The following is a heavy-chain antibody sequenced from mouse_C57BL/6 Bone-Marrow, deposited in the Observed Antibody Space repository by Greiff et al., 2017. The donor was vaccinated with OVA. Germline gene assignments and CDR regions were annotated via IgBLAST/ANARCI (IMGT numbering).Heavy chain of an antibody. D-gene: IGHD3-2*01. CDR1: GFTIKDDY. J-gene: IGHJ2*01. V-gene: IGHV14-4*01. CDR2: IDPENGDT. Sequence: VQLQQSGAELVRPGASVKLSCTASGFTIKDDYMHWVKQRPEQGLEWIGCIDPENGDTDYDSKFKGKATITVDTSSNTAYLQLSSLTSEDTADYYCTLDGSGPDYWCRGTALTVSS. CDR3: TLDGSGPDY.